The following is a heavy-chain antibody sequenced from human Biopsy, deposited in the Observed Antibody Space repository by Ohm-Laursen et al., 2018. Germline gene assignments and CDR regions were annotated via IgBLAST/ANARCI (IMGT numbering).Heavy chain of an antibody. CDR2: LNTNSGDT. CDR3: ARLTRSTPTTGV. J-gene: IGHJ4*02. CDR1: GHIFTGYY. V-gene: IGHV1-2*02. Sequence: ASVKVSCKASGHIFTGYYMHWVRQAPGQGLEWMGWLNTNSGDTEYAENFQGRVTMTRDTSISTAHMELSRLRSDDTAVYYCARLTRSTPTTGVWGQGTLVTVSS. D-gene: IGHD2-8*01.